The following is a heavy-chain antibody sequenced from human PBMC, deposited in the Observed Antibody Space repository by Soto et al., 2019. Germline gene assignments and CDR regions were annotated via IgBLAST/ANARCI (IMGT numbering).Heavy chain of an antibody. CDR1: GGSISSSNW. V-gene: IGHV4-4*02. CDR2: IYHSGST. CDR3: AREYSGSYSGFHGFDY. Sequence: TLSLTCAVSGGSISSSNWWSWVRQPPGKGLEWIGEIYHSGSTNYNPSLKSRVTISVDKSKNQFSLKLRSLRSDDTAVYYCAREYSGSYSGFHGFDYWGQGTLVTVSS. J-gene: IGHJ4*02. D-gene: IGHD1-26*01.